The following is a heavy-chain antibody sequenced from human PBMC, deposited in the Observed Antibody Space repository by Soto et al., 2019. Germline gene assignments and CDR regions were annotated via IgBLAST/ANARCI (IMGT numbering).Heavy chain of an antibody. CDR2: ISPYNGDT. D-gene: IGHD3-10*01. CDR1: GYTVTSYG. Sequence: QLVQSGAEVKRPGAPVKVSCKGSGYTVTSYGITWVRQAPGQGLEWMGWISPYNGDTNSARELQGRFTLTSDTATTVYMELTDLRPDDTAVYYCARGGRRVLDYWGQGTLVTVSS. CDR3: ARGGRRVLDY. V-gene: IGHV1-18*01. J-gene: IGHJ4*02.